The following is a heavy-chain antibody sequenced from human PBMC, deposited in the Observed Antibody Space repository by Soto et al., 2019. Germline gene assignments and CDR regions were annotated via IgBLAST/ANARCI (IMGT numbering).Heavy chain of an antibody. V-gene: IGHV3-30-3*01. D-gene: IGHD2-21*02. Sequence: QVQLVESGGGVVQPGRSLRLSCAASGFTFSSYAMHWVRQAPGKGLEWVAVISYDGSNKYYADSVKGRFTISRNNSKNTLYLQMNGLRAEDTAVDYCARDLDGGNSVGLGDCYYYGMDVWGQGTTVTVSS. CDR1: GFTFSSYA. J-gene: IGHJ6*02. CDR2: ISYDGSNK. CDR3: ARDLDGGNSVGLGDCYYYGMDV.